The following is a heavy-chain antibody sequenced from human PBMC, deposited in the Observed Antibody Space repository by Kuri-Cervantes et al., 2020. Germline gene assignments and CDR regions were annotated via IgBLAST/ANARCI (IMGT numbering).Heavy chain of an antibody. D-gene: IGHD7-27*01. J-gene: IGHJ4*02. V-gene: IGHV3-23*01. CDR1: GFTFSSYG. Sequence: GGSLRLSCAASGFTFSSYGMHWVRQAPGKGLEWVSAISGSGGSTYYADSVKGRFTVSRGNSKNTLYLQMNSLRAEDTAVYYCAKATGALGILAWWGQETLVTVSS. CDR2: ISGSGGST. CDR3: AKATGALGILAW.